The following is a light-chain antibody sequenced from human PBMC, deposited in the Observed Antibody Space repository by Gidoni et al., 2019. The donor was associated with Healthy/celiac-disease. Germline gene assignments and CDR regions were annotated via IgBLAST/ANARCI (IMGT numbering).Light chain of an antibody. CDR3: QQYYSTPLT. V-gene: IGKV4-1*01. J-gene: IGKJ4*01. CDR2: WAS. CDR1: QSVLYSSNNQNY. Sequence: DIVMTQSPDSLAVSLGERATINCKSSQSVLYSSNNQNYLAWYQQKPGQPPKLRSYWASTRESGVPDRFSGSGSGTDFTLTISSLQAEDVAVYYCQQYYSTPLTFGGGTKVEIK.